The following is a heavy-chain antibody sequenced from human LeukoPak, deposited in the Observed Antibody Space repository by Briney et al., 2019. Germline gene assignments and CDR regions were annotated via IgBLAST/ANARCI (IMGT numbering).Heavy chain of an antibody. V-gene: IGHV3-30*04. J-gene: IGHJ4*02. CDR3: ARAYCTSTSCYNDY. D-gene: IGHD2-2*02. Sequence: PGGSLRLSCAASGFTFSSYAVHWVRQAPGKGLEWVAAISYDENNKYHADSVKGRFTISRDNSKNTLYLQMNSLRAEDTAVYYCARAYCTSTSCYNDYWGQGTLVTVSS. CDR2: ISYDENNK. CDR1: GFTFSSYA.